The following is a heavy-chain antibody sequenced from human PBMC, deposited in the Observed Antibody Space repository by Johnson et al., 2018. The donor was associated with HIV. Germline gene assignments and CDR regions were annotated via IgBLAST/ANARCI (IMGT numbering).Heavy chain of an antibody. V-gene: IGHV3-30*03. CDR1: GFIFSGFG. D-gene: IGHD5-18*01. CDR3: ARLPSGYNRDAFDI. CDR2: ISYDGRNK. Sequence: QVQLLESGGGVVQPGRSLRLSCAASGFIFSGFGLHWVRQAPGKGLEWVASISYDGRNKYNADSVRGRITISRDNSKNRLYLQMNSLRPEDTATYYCARLPSGYNRDAFDIWGQGTMVTVSS. J-gene: IGHJ3*02.